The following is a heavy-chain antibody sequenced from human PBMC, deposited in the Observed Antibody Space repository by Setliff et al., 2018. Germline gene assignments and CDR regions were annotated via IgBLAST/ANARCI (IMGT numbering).Heavy chain of an antibody. D-gene: IGHD6-19*01. CDR1: GGSVNSGYDN. J-gene: IGHJ6*03. CDR3: ARASSGWYSAYYYYMDV. CDR2: INRRGST. Sequence: SETLSLTCTVSGGSVNSGYDNWNWLRQPAGKGLEWIGHINRRGSTNFYPSLKSRVTISLDTSKNQFSLNMTSVTAADTAVYYCARASSGWYSAYYYYMDVWGKGTTVTVSS. V-gene: IGHV4-61*09.